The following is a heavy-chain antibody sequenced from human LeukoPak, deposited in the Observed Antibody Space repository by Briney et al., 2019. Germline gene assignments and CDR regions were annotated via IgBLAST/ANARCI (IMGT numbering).Heavy chain of an antibody. D-gene: IGHD4-23*01. CDR1: GFDVSSNY. J-gene: IGHJ4*02. V-gene: IGHV3-53*01. CDR3: ARRGDGGRSFDY. Sequence: GGSLRLSCAASGFDVSSNYMSWVRQAPGKGLEWVSFIYSGGGTYYADSVKGRFTISRDSSKNTLHLQMNSLRAEDTAVYYCARRGDGGRSFDYWGQGTLVTVSS. CDR2: IYSGGGT.